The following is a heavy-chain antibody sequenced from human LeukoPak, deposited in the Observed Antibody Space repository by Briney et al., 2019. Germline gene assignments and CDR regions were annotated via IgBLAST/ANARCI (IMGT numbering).Heavy chain of an antibody. CDR1: GGSISGGSYY. Sequence: SETLSLTCTVSGGSISGGSYYWTWVRQPAGKGLEWIGRINSNGNTDYNPSLMSRVTISVETSKNQFSLKPSSVTAADTAVYYCARDTPMVRGVGNWFDPWGQGTLVTVSS. V-gene: IGHV4-61*02. CDR2: INSNGNT. CDR3: ARDTPMVRGVGNWFDP. J-gene: IGHJ5*02. D-gene: IGHD3-10*01.